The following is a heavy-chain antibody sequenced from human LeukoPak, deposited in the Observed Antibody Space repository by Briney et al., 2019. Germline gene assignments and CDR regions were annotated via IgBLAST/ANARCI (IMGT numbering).Heavy chain of an antibody. J-gene: IGHJ6*02. Sequence: GGSLRLSCAASGFTFSDYYMSWIRQAPGKGLEWVSYISSSGSTIYYADSVKGRFTLSRDNFQNTIYLQMNNLRAEDSAVYYCATDRVPHYGMHVWGQGTTVTVSS. CDR2: ISSSGSTI. V-gene: IGHV3-11*01. D-gene: IGHD3-10*01. CDR3: ATDRVPHYGMHV. CDR1: GFTFSDYY.